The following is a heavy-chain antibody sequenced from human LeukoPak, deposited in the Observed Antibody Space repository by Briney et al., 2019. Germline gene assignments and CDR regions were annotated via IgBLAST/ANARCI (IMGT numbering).Heavy chain of an antibody. CDR2: IYHSGST. D-gene: IGHD3-16*02. Sequence: SQTLSLTCAVSGGSISSGGYSWSWIRQPPGKGLEWIGYIYHSGSTYYNPSLKSRVTISVDRSKNQFSLKLSSVTAADTAVYYCARTPASYVWGSYRYTGNWFDPWGQGTLVTVSS. CDR1: GGSISSGGYS. CDR3: ARTPASYVWGSYRYTGNWFDP. J-gene: IGHJ5*02. V-gene: IGHV4-30-2*01.